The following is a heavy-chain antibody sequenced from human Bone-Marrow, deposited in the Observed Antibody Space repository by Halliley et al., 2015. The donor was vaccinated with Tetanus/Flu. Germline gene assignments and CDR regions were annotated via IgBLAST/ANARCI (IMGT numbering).Heavy chain of an antibody. J-gene: IGHJ6*02. CDR3: ATSVVPHYYYGLDV. V-gene: IGHV4-59*13. Sequence: TLSLTCTVTGDSIKNYFWSWIRKTPGKGLEWIGYIFSSGSTTYNPSLKSRATISLDTSKQQFSLMVRSVAAADTGVYYCATSVVPHYYYGLDVWGQGTTVTVSS. CDR2: IFSSGST. CDR1: GDSIKNYF. D-gene: IGHD2-15*01.